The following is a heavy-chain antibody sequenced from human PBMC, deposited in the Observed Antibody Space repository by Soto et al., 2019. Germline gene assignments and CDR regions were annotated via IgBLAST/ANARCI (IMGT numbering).Heavy chain of an antibody. CDR1: GYTFTSYA. D-gene: IGHD2-2*01. CDR3: AREGCSSTSCFLTGNYYYGMDV. Sequence: QVPLVQSGAEVKKPGASVKVSCKASGYTFTSYAMHWVRQAPGQRLEWMGWINAGNGNTKYSQKFQGRVTITRDTSASTAYMELSSLRSEDTAVYYCAREGCSSTSCFLTGNYYYGMDVWGQGTTVTVSS. J-gene: IGHJ6*02. CDR2: INAGNGNT. V-gene: IGHV1-3*01.